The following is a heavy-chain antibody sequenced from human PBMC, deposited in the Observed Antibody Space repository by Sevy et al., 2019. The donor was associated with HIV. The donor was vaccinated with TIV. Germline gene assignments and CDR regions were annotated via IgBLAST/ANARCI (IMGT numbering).Heavy chain of an antibody. Sequence: GESLKISCQGSGYNFPTYWIGWVRQMPGKGLEWMGIIYPADSDTRYSPSFRGQVTISADKSITTAYLQWSSLEPSDSAMYYCARTPSSGFYYGPFDYWGQGSLVTVSS. J-gene: IGHJ4*02. D-gene: IGHD3-22*01. CDR2: IYPADSDT. CDR3: ARTPSSGFYYGPFDY. CDR1: GYNFPTYW. V-gene: IGHV5-51*01.